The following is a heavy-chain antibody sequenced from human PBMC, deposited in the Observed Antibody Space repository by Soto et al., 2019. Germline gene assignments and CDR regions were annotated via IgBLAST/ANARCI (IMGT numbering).Heavy chain of an antibody. J-gene: IGHJ4*02. CDR2: IYYSGST. Sequence: SETLSLTCTVSGGSISSGGYYWSWIRQHPGKGLEWIGYIYYSGSTYYNPSLKSRVTISVDTSKNQFSLKLSSVTAADTAVYYCARGNYYDSSGYVWAFDYWGQGTLVTVSS. D-gene: IGHD3-22*01. CDR1: GGSISSGGYY. V-gene: IGHV4-31*03. CDR3: ARGNYYDSSGYVWAFDY.